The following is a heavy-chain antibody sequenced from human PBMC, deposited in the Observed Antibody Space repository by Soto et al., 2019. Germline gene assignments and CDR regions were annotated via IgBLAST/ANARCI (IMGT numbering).Heavy chain of an antibody. Sequence: QVPLVESGGGLVKPGGSLRLSCAASGFTFSDYYMSWLRQAPGKGLEWVSYISSSSSYTNYAASVKGRFTISRDNAKNALDLQMNSLRAEDTAVYYCASPWGAFDPWGQGTLVTVSS. J-gene: IGHJ5*02. CDR3: ASPWGAFDP. V-gene: IGHV3-11*05. CDR1: GFTFSDYY. CDR2: ISSSSSYT. D-gene: IGHD7-27*01.